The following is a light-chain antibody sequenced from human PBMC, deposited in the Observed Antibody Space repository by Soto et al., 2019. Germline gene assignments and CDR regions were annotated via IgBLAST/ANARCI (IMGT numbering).Light chain of an antibody. V-gene: IGKV3-20*01. CDR2: GAS. CDR1: RSVSRD. Sequence: ETVLTQSPATLSVSPGSRSTLSCRASRSVSRDLAWYQQKPGQAPRLLIFGASSRATGIPDRFSGSGSGTDFTLTISRLEPEDFGVYSCQQYGTPLPTFGQGTKVDIK. J-gene: IGKJ1*01. CDR3: QQYGTPLPT.